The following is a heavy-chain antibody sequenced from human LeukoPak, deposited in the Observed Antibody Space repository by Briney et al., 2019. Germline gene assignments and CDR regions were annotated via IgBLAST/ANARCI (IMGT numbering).Heavy chain of an antibody. CDR2: ISSTGKTI. D-gene: IGHD2-21*02. CDR3: ARQGTPCGGDCYLDH. Sequence: GGSLRLSCAASGFTFSSYEMNWVRQAPGKGLEWVSYISSTGKTIYYADSVKGRFTISRGNAKKSVDMHMSSLRPEDTAVYYCARQGTPCGGDCYLDHWGQGTLVTVSS. CDR1: GFTFSSYE. J-gene: IGHJ4*02. V-gene: IGHV3-48*03.